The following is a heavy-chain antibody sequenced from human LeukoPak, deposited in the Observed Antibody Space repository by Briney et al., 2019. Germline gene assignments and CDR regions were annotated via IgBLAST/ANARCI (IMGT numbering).Heavy chain of an antibody. Sequence: PSETLSLTCTVSGGSISSGGYYWSWIRQPPGKGLEWIGYIYYSGSTNYNPSLKSRVTISVDTSKNQFSLKLSSVTAADTAVYYCASLVGATHRPHGDAFDIWGQGTMVTVSS. CDR1: GGSISSGGYY. CDR3: ASLVGATHRPHGDAFDI. V-gene: IGHV4-61*08. CDR2: IYYSGST. J-gene: IGHJ3*02. D-gene: IGHD1-26*01.